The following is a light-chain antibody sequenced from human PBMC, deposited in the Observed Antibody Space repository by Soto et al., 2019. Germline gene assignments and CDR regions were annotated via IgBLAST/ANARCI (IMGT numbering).Light chain of an antibody. CDR2: DVS. CDR1: SSDVGGYNY. J-gene: IGLJ2*01. Sequence: QSVLTQPASVSGSPGQSITISCTGTSSDVGGYNYVSWYQQHPGKAPKLMIYDVSNRPSGVSNRFSGSKSGNTASLTISGLQAADDDDYYCSSYTSSSTIVVFGGGTKLTVL. V-gene: IGLV2-14*01. CDR3: SSYTSSSTIVV.